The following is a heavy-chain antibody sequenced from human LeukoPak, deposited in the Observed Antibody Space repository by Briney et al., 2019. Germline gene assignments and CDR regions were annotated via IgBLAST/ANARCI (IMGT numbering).Heavy chain of an antibody. D-gene: IGHD5-24*01. Sequence: SETLSLTCTVSGGSIITYYWSWIRQPAGKGLEWIGRIYTSGSTNYNPSLKSRVTISVDTSKNQFSLKLSSVTAADTAVYYCARHRRDGYNRGFDYWGQGTLVTVSS. V-gene: IGHV4-4*07. CDR3: ARHRRDGYNRGFDY. CDR1: GGSIITYY. J-gene: IGHJ4*02. CDR2: IYTSGST.